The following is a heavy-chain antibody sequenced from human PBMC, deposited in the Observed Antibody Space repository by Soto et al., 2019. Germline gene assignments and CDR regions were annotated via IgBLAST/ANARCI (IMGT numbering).Heavy chain of an antibody. CDR3: ARERSGYFDI. J-gene: IGHJ4*02. CDR1: GYTFTSYD. V-gene: IGHV1-8*01. CDR2: MNPNSGNT. D-gene: IGHD2-15*01. Sequence: QVQLVQSGAEVKKPGASVKVSCKASGYTFTSYDINWVRQATGQGLEWMGWMNPNSGNTGYAQKYQGRVTMTRNTSITTAYMDLGILRSEDTALYYCARERSGYFDIGGQGTLETVSS.